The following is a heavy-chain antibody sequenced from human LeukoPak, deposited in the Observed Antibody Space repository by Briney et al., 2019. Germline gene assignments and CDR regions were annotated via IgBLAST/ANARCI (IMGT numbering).Heavy chain of an antibody. D-gene: IGHD3-22*01. V-gene: IGHV3-33*01. Sequence: GGSLTLSCVASGLTFSNYNMHWIRQAPGKGLEWVAVIWHDGNYKYYLDSVKGRFTVSRDNSKNTVHLQMSSLGAEDTAVYLCARDSDYYDSSAYSFRGGLHYDFWGRGTLVTVSS. CDR3: ARDSDYYDSSAYSFRGGLHYDF. J-gene: IGHJ4*02. CDR2: IWHDGNYK. CDR1: GLTFSNYN.